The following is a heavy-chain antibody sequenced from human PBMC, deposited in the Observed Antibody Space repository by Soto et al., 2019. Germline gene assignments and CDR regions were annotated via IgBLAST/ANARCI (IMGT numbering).Heavy chain of an antibody. Sequence: EVRLLESGGGLVQPGGSLRLSCAASGFTFNNFAMSWLRQAPGKGLQWVSSVDTGGTTNYAESVKGRFTISRDNSKSTLYLQMNSLRVEDTAVYYCAKRPARYCYSATCYFDYWGQGALVTVSS. CDR1: GFTFNNFA. J-gene: IGHJ4*02. V-gene: IGHV3-23*01. CDR3: AKRPARYCYSATCYFDY. CDR2: SVDTGGTT. D-gene: IGHD2-2*01.